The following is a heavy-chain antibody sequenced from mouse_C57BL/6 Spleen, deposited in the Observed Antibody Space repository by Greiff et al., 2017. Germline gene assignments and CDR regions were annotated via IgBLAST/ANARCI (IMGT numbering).Heavy chain of an antibody. V-gene: IGHV1-80*01. CDR3: AAIYYYGRTYFDY. CDR1: GYAFSSYW. D-gene: IGHD1-1*01. Sequence: VKLQQSGAELVKPGASVKISCKASGYAFSSYWMNWVKQRPGKGLEWIGQIYPGDGDTNYNGKFKGKATLTADKSSSTAYMQLSSLTSEDSAVYCCAAIYYYGRTYFDYWGQGTTLTVSS. J-gene: IGHJ2*01. CDR2: IYPGDGDT.